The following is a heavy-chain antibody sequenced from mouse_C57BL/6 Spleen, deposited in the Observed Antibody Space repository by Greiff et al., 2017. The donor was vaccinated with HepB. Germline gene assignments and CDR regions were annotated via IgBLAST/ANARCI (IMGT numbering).Heavy chain of an antibody. CDR2: IDPEDGET. J-gene: IGHJ1*03. V-gene: IGHV14-2*01. CDR3: AQLTGNDYWYFDV. CDR1: GFNIKDYY. Sequence: VHVKQSGAELVKPGASVKLSCTASGFNIKDYYMHWVKQRTEQGLEWIGRIDPEDGETKYAPKFQGKATITADTSSNTAYLQLSSLTSEDTAVYYCAQLTGNDYWYFDVWGTGTTVTVSS. D-gene: IGHD4-1*01.